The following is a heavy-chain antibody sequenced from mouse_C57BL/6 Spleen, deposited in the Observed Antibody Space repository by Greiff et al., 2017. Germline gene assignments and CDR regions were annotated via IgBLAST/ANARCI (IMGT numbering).Heavy chain of an antibody. V-gene: IGHV5-4*03. CDR3: ARSTMVTTQFAY. D-gene: IGHD2-2*01. Sequence: EVKLEESGGGLVKPGGSLKLSCAASGFTFSSYAMSWVRQTPEKRLEWVATISDGGSYTYYPDNVKGRFTISRDNAKNNLYLQMSQLKSEDTAMYYCARSTMVTTQFAYWGQGTLVTVSA. J-gene: IGHJ3*01. CDR1: GFTFSSYA. CDR2: ISDGGSYT.